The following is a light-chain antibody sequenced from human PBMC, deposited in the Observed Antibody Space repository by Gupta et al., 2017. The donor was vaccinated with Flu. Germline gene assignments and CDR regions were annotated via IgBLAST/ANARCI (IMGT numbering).Light chain of an antibody. CDR2: DDK. CDR3: QVWDRSDNVYV. CDR1: SIGDIG. J-gene: IGLJ1*01. Sequence: SFVVTQPTSVSVAPGQTARITCEGNSIGDIGVNWYQDTPGQAPLLVVYDDKDRPSGVPERFSGSNSGTTATLTISRVEAGDEADYYCQVWDRSDNVYVFGTGTRVTVL. V-gene: IGLV3-21*02.